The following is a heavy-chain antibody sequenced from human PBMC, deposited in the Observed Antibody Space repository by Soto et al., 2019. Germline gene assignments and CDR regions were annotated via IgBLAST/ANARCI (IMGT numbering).Heavy chain of an antibody. CDR1: GGSFSAYY. D-gene: IGHD1-26*01. CDR2: IIHSEST. CDR3: ARHHVRGRTIAGAAEF. Sequence: PSETLSLTCAVYGGSFSAYYWSWVRQPPGKGLEWIGEIIHSESTKYNPSLKSRVTISVDTSKNQFSLKLSSVTAADTAVYYCARHHVRGRTIAGAAEFWGQGTLVTVSS. V-gene: IGHV4-34*12. J-gene: IGHJ4*02.